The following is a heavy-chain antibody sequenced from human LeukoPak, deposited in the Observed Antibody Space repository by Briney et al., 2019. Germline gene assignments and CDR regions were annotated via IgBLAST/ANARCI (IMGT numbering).Heavy chain of an antibody. J-gene: IGHJ6*02. CDR1: GGSFSGYY. CDR2: INHSGST. Sequence: SETLSLTCAVYGGSFSGYYWSWIRQPPGKGLEWIGEINHSGSTNYNPSLKSRVTISVNTSKNQFSLKLSSVTAADTAVYYCTCGPVVVRMDVWGQGTTVTVSS. CDR3: TCGPVVVRMDV. D-gene: IGHD4-23*01. V-gene: IGHV4-34*01.